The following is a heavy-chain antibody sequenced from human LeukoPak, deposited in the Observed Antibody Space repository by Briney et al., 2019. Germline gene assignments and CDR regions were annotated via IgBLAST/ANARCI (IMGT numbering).Heavy chain of an antibody. CDR2: ISGSGGST. J-gene: IGHJ4*02. CDR1: GFTFSSYA. CDR3: AKRVRGDYVLLPRGHFDY. V-gene: IGHV3-23*01. D-gene: IGHD4-17*01. Sequence: PGGSLRLSCAASGFTFSSYAMSWVRQAPGKGLEWVSAISGSGGSTYYADSVKGRFTISRDNSKNTLYLQMNSLRAEDTAVYYCAKRVRGDYVLLPRGHFDYWGQGTLVTVSS.